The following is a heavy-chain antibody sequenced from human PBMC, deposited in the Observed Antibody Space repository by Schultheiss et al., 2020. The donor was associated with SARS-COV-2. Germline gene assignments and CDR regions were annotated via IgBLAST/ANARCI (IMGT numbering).Heavy chain of an antibody. CDR3: ARDGGPYYDSSGYV. V-gene: IGHV4-34*01. J-gene: IGHJ6*02. Sequence: GSLRLSCAASGFTFSDYYMSWIRQAPGKGLEWIGEINHSGSTNYNPSLKSRVTISVDTYKNQFSLKLSSVTAADTAVYYCARDGGPYYDSSGYVWGQGTTVTVSS. CDR2: INHSGST. D-gene: IGHD3-22*01. CDR1: GFTFSDYY.